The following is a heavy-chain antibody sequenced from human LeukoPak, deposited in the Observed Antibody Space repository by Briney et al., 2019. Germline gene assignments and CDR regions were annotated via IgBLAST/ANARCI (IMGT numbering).Heavy chain of an antibody. V-gene: IGHV4-39*01. J-gene: IGHJ5*02. Sequence: PSETLSLTCTVSGGSISTNSYYWGWIRQPPGKGLEWIGSIYYSESIYYTPSLKSRVTISVDTSKNQVSLNLYSVTAADTAVYYCARLHMENWFDPWGQGTLVTVSS. CDR2: IYYSESI. D-gene: IGHD1-1*01. CDR3: ARLHMENWFDP. CDR1: GGSISTNSYY.